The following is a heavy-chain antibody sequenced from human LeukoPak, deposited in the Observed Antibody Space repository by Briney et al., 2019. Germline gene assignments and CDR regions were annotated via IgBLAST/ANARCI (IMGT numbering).Heavy chain of an antibody. Sequence: ASVKVSCKASGYTFTSYGISWVRQAPGQGLEWMGWISAYNGNTNYAQKVQGRVTMTTDTSTSTAYMELRSLRSDDTAVYYCAREVSVGYCSSTSCYRLPFDPWGQGTLVTVSS. D-gene: IGHD2-2*01. CDR2: ISAYNGNT. V-gene: IGHV1-18*01. CDR1: GYTFTSYG. J-gene: IGHJ5*02. CDR3: AREVSVGYCSSTSCYRLPFDP.